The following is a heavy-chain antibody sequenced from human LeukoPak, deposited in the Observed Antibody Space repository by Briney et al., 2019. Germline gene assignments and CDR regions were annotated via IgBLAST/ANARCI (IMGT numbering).Heavy chain of an antibody. CDR2: IYYSGST. D-gene: IGHD6-13*01. J-gene: IGHJ3*02. V-gene: IGHV4-59*01. CDR1: GGSFSGYY. CDR3: ARESLEQQLVRDDAFDI. Sequence: PSETLSLTCAVYGGSFSGYYWSWIRQPPGKGLEWIGYIYYSGSTNYNPSLKSRVTISVDTSKNQFSLKLSSVTAADTAVYYCARESLEQQLVRDDAFDIWGQGTMVTVSS.